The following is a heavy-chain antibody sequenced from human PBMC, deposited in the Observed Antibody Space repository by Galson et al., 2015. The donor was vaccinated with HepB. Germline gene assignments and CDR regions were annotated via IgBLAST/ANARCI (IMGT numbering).Heavy chain of an antibody. CDR1: GYTFTDYY. CDR2: VDPEDGET. CDR3: ARQNYGDYHPFDY. Sequence: VKVSCKVSGYTFTDYYMHWVQQAPGKGLEWMGLVDPEDGETIYAEKFQGRVTITADTSTDTAYMELSSLRSEDTAVYYCARQNYGDYHPFDYWGQGTLVTVSS. D-gene: IGHD4-17*01. J-gene: IGHJ4*02. V-gene: IGHV1-69-2*01.